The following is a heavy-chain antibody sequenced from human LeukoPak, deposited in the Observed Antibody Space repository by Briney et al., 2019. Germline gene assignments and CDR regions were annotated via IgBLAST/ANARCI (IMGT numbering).Heavy chain of an antibody. Sequence: PGGSLRLSCVVSGFTFSRYAMSWVRQAPGKGLEWVSDISGSGDTSYYTDSVTGRFTISRDNSKNTLYLQMNSLRAEDTAVYYCAKDNGDYWGQGTLVTVSS. D-gene: IGHD2-8*01. V-gene: IGHV3-23*01. J-gene: IGHJ4*02. CDR3: AKDNGDY. CDR2: ISGSGDTS. CDR1: GFTFSRYA.